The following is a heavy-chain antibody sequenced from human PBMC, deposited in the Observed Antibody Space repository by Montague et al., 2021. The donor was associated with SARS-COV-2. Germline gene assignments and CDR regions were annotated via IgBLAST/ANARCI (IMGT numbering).Heavy chain of an antibody. CDR1: GDSISSGGYF. Sequence: SETLSLTCTVSGDSISSGGYFWGWIRQPPGKGLEWIASIHIGGTSYLNPSLKSRVTISIDSSKNQFSLNVTSVTAADTAVYFCARSCDWYLGNWGQGTLATVSS. J-gene: IGHJ4*02. CDR3: ARSCDWYLGN. D-gene: IGHD2-15*01. V-gene: IGHV4-39*07. CDR2: IHIGGTS.